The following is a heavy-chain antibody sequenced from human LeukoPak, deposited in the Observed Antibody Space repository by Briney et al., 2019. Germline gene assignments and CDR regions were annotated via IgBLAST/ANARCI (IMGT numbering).Heavy chain of an antibody. CDR3: ARVNVVGYYYYYMDV. CDR2: LYKSGST. CDR1: GTSISNFY. D-gene: IGHD2-2*01. V-gene: IGHV4-4*07. Sequence: SETLSLTCTVSGTSISNFYWSWIRQPAGKGLEWIGRLYKSGSTNYNPSLKSRVTISVDTSKNQFSLKLSSVTAADTAVYYCARVNVVGYYYYYMDVWGKGTTVTVSS. J-gene: IGHJ6*03.